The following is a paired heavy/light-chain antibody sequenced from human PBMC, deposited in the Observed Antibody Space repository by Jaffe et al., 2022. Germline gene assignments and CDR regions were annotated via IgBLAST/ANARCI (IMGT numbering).Heavy chain of an antibody. V-gene: IGHV3-48*01. CDR1: GFTFSTAS. CDR3: VRDANYAFDI. J-gene: IGHJ3*02. Sequence: EVQVVESGGGLVQPGGSLRLSCAASGFTFSTASMNWVRQAPGKGLEWLSHIWGHGVIHYPDSVRGRFTISRDNVKNSLYLQMNSLRAEDTAVYYCVRDANYAFDIWGQGTMVTVSS. CDR2: IWGHGVI.
Light chain of an antibody. CDR2: EVT. J-gene: IGLJ3*02. CDR1: SNDIGSYTY. Sequence: QSALTQPPSASGSPGQSVTISCTGTSNDIGSYTYVSWYQQHPGKAPKLIIYEVTKRPSGVPDRFSASKSGNTASLTVSGLQAEDEAEYYCSSFGGANNFWVFGGGTKLTVL. CDR3: SSFGGANNFWV. V-gene: IGLV2-8*01.